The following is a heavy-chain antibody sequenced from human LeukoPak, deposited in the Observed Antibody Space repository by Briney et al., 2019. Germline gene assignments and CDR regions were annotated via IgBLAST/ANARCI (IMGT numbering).Heavy chain of an antibody. CDR1: GYSFSDYS. J-gene: IGHJ5*02. CDR3: ARGMDYGDYVGQFTSTNWFDP. Sequence: GASVKVSCKACGYSFSDYSMHWVRQAPGQGLEWMGRINPNSGGISYAQNFQGRVSITRDTSISTTYMELSGLTSDDTAVYYCARGMDYGDYVGQFTSTNWFDPWGQGTLVTVSS. D-gene: IGHD4-17*01. CDR2: INPNSGGI. V-gene: IGHV1-2*06.